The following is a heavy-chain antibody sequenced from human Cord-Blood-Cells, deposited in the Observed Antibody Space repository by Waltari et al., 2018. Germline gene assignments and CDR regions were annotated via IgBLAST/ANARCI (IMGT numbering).Heavy chain of an antibody. J-gene: IGHJ4*02. D-gene: IGHD5-12*01. V-gene: IGHV1-2*02. Sequence: QVQLVQSGAEVKKPEASVKVSCKASGYTFTGYYMHWVRQAPGQGLEWMGWINPNSGGTNYAQKFQGRVTMTRDTSISTAYMELSRLRSDDTAVYYCARGAVYSGYDVDGYNPDYWGQGTLVTVSS. CDR3: ARGAVYSGYDVDGYNPDY. CDR2: INPNSGGT. CDR1: GYTFTGYY.